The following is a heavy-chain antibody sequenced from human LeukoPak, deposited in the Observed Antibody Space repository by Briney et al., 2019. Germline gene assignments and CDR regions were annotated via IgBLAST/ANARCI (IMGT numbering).Heavy chain of an antibody. CDR1: GFTFSSYW. CDR3: ARDRSYYYDSSGYYYVC. V-gene: IGHV3-7*05. Sequence: PGGSLRLSRAASGFTFSSYWMSWVRQAPGKGLEWVANIKQDGSEKYYVDSVKGRFTISRDNAKNSLYLQMNSLRAEDTAVYYCARDRSYYYDSSGYYYVCWGQGTLVTVSS. J-gene: IGHJ4*02. D-gene: IGHD3-22*01. CDR2: IKQDGSEK.